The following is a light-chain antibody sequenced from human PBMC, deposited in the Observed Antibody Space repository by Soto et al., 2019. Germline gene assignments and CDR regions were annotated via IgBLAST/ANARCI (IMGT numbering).Light chain of an antibody. CDR2: NND. CDR1: SSNIGSKT. Sequence: QLVLTQPPSASGTPGQRVTISCSGSSSNIGSKTVNWYQQLPGKAPKVLIYNNDQRPSGVPDRFSASKSGTSASLAISGLQSEDEADYHCAAWDDSLNGPVFGGGTKLTVL. V-gene: IGLV1-44*01. J-gene: IGLJ2*01. CDR3: AAWDDSLNGPV.